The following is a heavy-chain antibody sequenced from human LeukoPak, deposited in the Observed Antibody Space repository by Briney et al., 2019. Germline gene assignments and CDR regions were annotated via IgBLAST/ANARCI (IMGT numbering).Heavy chain of an antibody. Sequence: SSETLSLTCTVPGGSISSSSYYWGWIRQPPGKGLEWIGSIYYSGSTYYNPSLKSRVTISVDTSKNQFSLKLSSVTAADTAVYYCARNHGYYYYYMDVWGKGTTVTISS. CDR3: ARNHGYYYYYMDV. CDR2: IYYSGST. V-gene: IGHV4-39*01. J-gene: IGHJ6*03. CDR1: GGSISSSSYY.